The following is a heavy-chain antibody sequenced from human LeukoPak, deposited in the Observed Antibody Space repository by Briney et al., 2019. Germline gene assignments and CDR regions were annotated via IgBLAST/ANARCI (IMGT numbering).Heavy chain of an antibody. D-gene: IGHD2-15*01. CDR1: GFTLSSYA. J-gene: IGHJ4*02. CDR3: AKANDIVVVVAYFDY. CDR2: ISGSGGST. Sequence: GGSLRLSCAASGFTLSSYAMSWVRQAPGKGLEWVSAISGSGGSTYYADSVKGRFTISRDNSKNTLYLQMNSLRAEDTAVYYCAKANDIVVVVAYFDYWGQGTLVTVSS. V-gene: IGHV3-23*01.